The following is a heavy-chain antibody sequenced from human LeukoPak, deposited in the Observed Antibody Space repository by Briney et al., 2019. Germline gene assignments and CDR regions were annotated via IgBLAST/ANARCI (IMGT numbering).Heavy chain of an antibody. CDR3: ARGQYYDYVWGSYRPRRFDP. V-gene: IGHV1-8*01. D-gene: IGHD3-16*02. CDR2: MNPNSGNT. CDR1: GYTFTSYD. J-gene: IGHJ5*02. Sequence: ASVKVSCKASGYTFTSYDINWVRQVTGQGLEWMGWMNPNSGNTGYAQKFQGRVTMTRNTSISTAYMELSSLRSEDTAVYYCARGQYYDYVWGSYRPRRFDPWGQGTLVTVSS.